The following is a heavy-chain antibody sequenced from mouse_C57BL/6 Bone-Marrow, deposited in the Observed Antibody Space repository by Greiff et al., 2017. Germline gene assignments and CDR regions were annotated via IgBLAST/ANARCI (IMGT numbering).Heavy chain of an antibody. Sequence: QVQLQQSGAELVKPGASVKISCTASGYAFSSYWMNWVKQRPGKGLEWIGQIYPGDGATNYNGKFKGKATLTADKSSSTAYMQLSSLTSEDSAVYFCAREGLFTTVVGGVAYWGQGTLVTVSA. CDR1: GYAFSSYW. CDR3: AREGLFTTVVGGVAY. CDR2: IYPGDGAT. J-gene: IGHJ3*01. D-gene: IGHD1-1*01. V-gene: IGHV1-80*01.